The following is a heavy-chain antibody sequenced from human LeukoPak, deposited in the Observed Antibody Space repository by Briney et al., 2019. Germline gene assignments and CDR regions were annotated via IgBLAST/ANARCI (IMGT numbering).Heavy chain of an antibody. CDR3: ARSSEGYCSSTSCPLQH. CDR1: GGSISSSSYY. CDR2: IYYSGST. D-gene: IGHD2-2*01. V-gene: IGHV4-39*07. Sequence: PSETLSLTCTVSGGSISSSSYYWGWIRQPPGKGLERIGSIYYSGSTYYNPSLKSRVTISVDTSKNQFSLKLSSVTAADTAVYYCARSSEGYCSSTSCPLQHWGQGTLVSVSS. J-gene: IGHJ1*01.